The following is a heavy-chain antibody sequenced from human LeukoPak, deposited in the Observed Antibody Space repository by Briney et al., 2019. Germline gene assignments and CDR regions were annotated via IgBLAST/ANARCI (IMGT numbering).Heavy chain of an antibody. CDR2: MNPNSGNT. D-gene: IGHD6-13*01. J-gene: IGHJ4*02. Sequence: ASVKVSCKASGYTFTSYGISWARQATGQGLEWMGWMNPNSGNTGYAQKFQGRVTMTRNTSISTAYMELSSLRSEDTAVYYCARAVAAAEVPDYWGQGTLVTVSS. CDR1: GYTFTSYG. CDR3: ARAVAAAEVPDY. V-gene: IGHV1-8*02.